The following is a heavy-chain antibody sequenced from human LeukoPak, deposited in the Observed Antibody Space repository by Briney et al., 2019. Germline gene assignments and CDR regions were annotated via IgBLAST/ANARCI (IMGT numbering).Heavy chain of an antibody. J-gene: IGHJ1*01. Sequence: SETLSLTCTVSGGSISNSYWSWIRQPPGKGLEWIGSIYYSGSTNYNPSLKSRVTISVDTSRNQFSLKLSSVTAADTAVYYCARGSVYTSSWHPYWGQGTLVIVSS. CDR2: IYYSGST. D-gene: IGHD6-13*01. CDR1: GGSISNSY. CDR3: ARGSVYTSSWHPY. V-gene: IGHV4-59*01.